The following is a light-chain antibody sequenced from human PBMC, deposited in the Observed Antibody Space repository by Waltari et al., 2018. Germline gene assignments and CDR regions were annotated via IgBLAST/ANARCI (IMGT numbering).Light chain of an antibody. J-gene: IGLJ2*01. V-gene: IGLV2-14*01. CDR3: SSYASSK. CDR2: DVV. CDR1: SSDIGGHNY. Sequence: QSDLTQPASVSGSPGQTITISCTGTSSDIGGHNYVSCYQQHPGKAPKLMIYDVVKRPSGVSNRFSGSKSGNTASLTISGLQAEDDAIYYCSSYASSKFGGGTKLTVL.